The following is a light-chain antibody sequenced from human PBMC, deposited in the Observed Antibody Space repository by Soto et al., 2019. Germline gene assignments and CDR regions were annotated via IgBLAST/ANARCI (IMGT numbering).Light chain of an antibody. V-gene: IGKV3-15*01. Sequence: EIVMTQSPATLSVSPGERATLSCRASQSVSSNVAWYQQKPGQAPRLLIYGASTRATGIPGRFSGSGSGTEFTLTISSLQSEDFAIYYCQQYNNWPPITFGQGTRLEIK. J-gene: IGKJ5*01. CDR2: GAS. CDR1: QSVSSN. CDR3: QQYNNWPPIT.